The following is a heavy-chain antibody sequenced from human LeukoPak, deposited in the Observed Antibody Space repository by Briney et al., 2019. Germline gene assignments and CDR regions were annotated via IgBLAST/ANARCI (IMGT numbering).Heavy chain of an antibody. D-gene: IGHD3-10*02. CDR1: GFTFSSYE. J-gene: IGHJ6*04. V-gene: IGHV3-48*03. Sequence: GGSLRLSCAASGFTFSSYEMNWVPQAPGNGLEGVSYISSSSSTIYYADSVKGRFTISRDNAKNSLYLQMNSLRAEDTAVYYCAELGITMIGGVWGKGTTVTISS. CDR2: ISSSSSTI. CDR3: AELGITMIGGV.